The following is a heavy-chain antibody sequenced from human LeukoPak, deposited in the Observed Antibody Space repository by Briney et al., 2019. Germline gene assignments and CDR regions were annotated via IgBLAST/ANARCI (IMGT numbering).Heavy chain of an antibody. CDR2: IYSGGST. CDR1: GFTVSSNY. CDR3: ASDSDGDYFDY. D-gene: IGHD4-17*01. J-gene: IGHJ4*02. V-gene: IGHV3-53*01. Sequence: GGSLRLSCAASGFTVSSNYMSWVRQAPGKGLEWVSVIYSGGSTYYADSVKGRFTISRDNSKNTLYLQMNSLRAEDTAVYYCASDSDGDYFDYWGQGTLVTVSS.